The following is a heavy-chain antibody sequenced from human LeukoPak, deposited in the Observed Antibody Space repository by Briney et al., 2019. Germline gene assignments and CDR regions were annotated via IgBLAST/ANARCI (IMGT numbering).Heavy chain of an antibody. D-gene: IGHD3-22*01. J-gene: IGHJ4*02. CDR2: IIPILGIA. CDR1: GGTFSSYA. Sequence: GASVKVSCKASGGTFSSYAISWVRQAPGQGLEWMGRIIPILGIADYAQKFQGRVTITADKSTSTAYMELSSLRSEDTAVYYCARVNYDSSGSYFDYWGQGTLVTVSS. V-gene: IGHV1-69*04. CDR3: ARVNYDSSGSYFDY.